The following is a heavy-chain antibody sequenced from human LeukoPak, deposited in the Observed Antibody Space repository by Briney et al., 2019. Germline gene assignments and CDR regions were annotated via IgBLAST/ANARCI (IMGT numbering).Heavy chain of an antibody. D-gene: IGHD1-26*01. CDR1: GYTFTSYY. V-gene: IGHV1-46*01. CDR3: ARGVGKYYFDY. CDR2: INPSGGST. J-gene: IGHJ4*02. Sequence: ASVKVSCKASGYTFTSYYMHWVRHAPGQGLEWMGIINPSGGSTSYAQKFQGRVTMTRDMSTSTVYMELSSLRSEDTAVYYCARGVGKYYFDYWGQGTLVTVSS.